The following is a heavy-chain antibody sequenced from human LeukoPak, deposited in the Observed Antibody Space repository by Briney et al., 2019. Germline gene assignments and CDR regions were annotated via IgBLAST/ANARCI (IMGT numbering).Heavy chain of an antibody. CDR3: AVFGSSSYPFDY. CDR2: INPDSGGT. CDR1: GYTFTGYY. J-gene: IGHJ4*02. D-gene: IGHD3-10*01. V-gene: IGHV1-2*02. Sequence: ASVKASCKASGYTFTGYYMHWVRQAPGQGLEWMGWINPDSGGTSYAQKFQGRFTMTRDTSISTAYMELSRLRSDDAAVYYCAVFGSSSYPFDYWGQGTLVAVSS.